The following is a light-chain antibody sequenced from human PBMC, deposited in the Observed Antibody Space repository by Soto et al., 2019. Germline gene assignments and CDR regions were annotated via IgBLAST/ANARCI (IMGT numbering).Light chain of an antibody. CDR1: QSITNW. J-gene: IGKJ1*01. Sequence: DIQMTQSPATLSASVGDSVTITCRASQSITNWLAWYQLKPGKAPKLLIHEASNLHSGVSSRFTGSGSGTDFTLTITSLQPEDFATYYWQQYKSYWTFGQGTRVDLK. CDR3: QQYKSYWT. V-gene: IGKV1-5*03. CDR2: EAS.